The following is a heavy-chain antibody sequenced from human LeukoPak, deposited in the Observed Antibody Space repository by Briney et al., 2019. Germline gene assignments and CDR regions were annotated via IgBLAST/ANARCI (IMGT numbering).Heavy chain of an antibody. CDR1: GGTFISYA. CDR3: ARDGDTAMGNFDY. Sequence: SVKVSCKASGGTFISYAISWVRQAPGQGLEWMGGIIPIFGTANYAQKFQGRVTITADESTSTAYMELSSLRSEDTAVYYCARDGDTAMGNFDYWGQGTLVTVSS. J-gene: IGHJ4*02. CDR2: IIPIFGTA. V-gene: IGHV1-69*13. D-gene: IGHD5-18*01.